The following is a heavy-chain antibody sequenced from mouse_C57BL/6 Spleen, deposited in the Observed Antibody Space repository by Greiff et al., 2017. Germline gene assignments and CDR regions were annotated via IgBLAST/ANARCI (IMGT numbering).Heavy chain of an antibody. J-gene: IGHJ3*01. CDR2: INYDGSST. CDR3: ARDLTGIAY. Sequence: EVKLVESEGGLVQPGSSMKLSCTASGFTFSDYYMAWVRQVPEKGLEWVANINYDGSSTYYLDSLKSRFIISRDNAKNILYLQMSSLKSEDTATYYCARDLTGIAYWGQGTLVTVSA. V-gene: IGHV5-16*01. D-gene: IGHD4-1*01. CDR1: GFTFSDYY.